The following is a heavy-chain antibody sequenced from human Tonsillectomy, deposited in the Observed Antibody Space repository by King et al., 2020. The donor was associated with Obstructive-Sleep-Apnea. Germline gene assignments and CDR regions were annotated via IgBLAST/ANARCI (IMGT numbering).Heavy chain of an antibody. J-gene: IGHJ6*02. CDR1: GFTFSSYA. CDR3: AGEGTLWFGELLPPDYYYGMDV. D-gene: IGHD3-10*01. V-gene: IGHV3-30-3*01. CDR2: ISYDGSNK. Sequence: VQLVESGGGVVQPGRSLRLSCAASGFTFSSYAMHWVRQAPGKGLEWVAVISYDGSNKYYADSVKGRFTISRDNSKNTLYLQMNSLRAEDTAVYYCAGEGTLWFGELLPPDYYYGMDVWGQGTTVTVSS.